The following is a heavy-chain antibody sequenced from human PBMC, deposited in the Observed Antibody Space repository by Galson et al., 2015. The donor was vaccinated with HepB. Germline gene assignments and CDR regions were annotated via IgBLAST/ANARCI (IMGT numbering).Heavy chain of an antibody. V-gene: IGHV2-70*04. CDR3: VRIGPAAVDS. Sequence: PALVKPTQTLTLTCAFSGFSLNIHEMRVSWIRQPPGKALEWLARIEWGNKKFYSASLKTRLPISKDTPKNQVVLTLTNVDPVDTATYYCVRIGPAAVDSWGLGTLVTVSS. D-gene: IGHD6-13*01. CDR1: GFSLNIHEMR. J-gene: IGHJ5*02. CDR2: IEWGNKK.